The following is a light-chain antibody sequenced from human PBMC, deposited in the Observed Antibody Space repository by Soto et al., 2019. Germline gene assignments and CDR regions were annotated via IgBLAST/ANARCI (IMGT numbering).Light chain of an antibody. CDR2: GSS. V-gene: IGKV3-20*01. CDR1: QSVSNKY. CDR3: QQYGSSPPYT. J-gene: IGKJ2*01. Sequence: EVVLTQSPGTLSLSPGERATLSCRASQSVSNKYLAWYQQKPGQAPRLLIFGSSDWATGIPDRFSGSGSGTDFTLTISRLEPEDCVVYYCQQYGSSPPYTFGQGTQLEIK.